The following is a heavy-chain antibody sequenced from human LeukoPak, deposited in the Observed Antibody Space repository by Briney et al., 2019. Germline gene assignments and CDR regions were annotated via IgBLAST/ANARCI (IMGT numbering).Heavy chain of an antibody. Sequence: SETLSLTCAVSGGSFSAYYWSWIRQSPVKGLEWIGQINHSGSANYNPSLKSRVTISVDTSKNQFSLKLSSVTAADTAVYYCARGKSVDYYYYYMDVWGKGTTVTVSS. CDR3: ARGKSVDYYYYYMDV. CDR1: GGSFSAYY. J-gene: IGHJ6*03. V-gene: IGHV4-34*01. D-gene: IGHD4-23*01. CDR2: INHSGSA.